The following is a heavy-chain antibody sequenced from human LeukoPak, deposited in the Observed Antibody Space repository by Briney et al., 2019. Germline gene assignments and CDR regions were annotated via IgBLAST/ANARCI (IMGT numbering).Heavy chain of an antibody. CDR3: AKWANDRLAFDI. V-gene: IGHV4-59*11. CDR1: GDSITSHY. D-gene: IGHD1-14*01. Sequence: SETLSLTCIVSGDSITSHYWNWIRQPPGKGLEWIGYVHHSGGTTYHPSLKSRVTMSVDTSKNHFSLKIISVTAADTAVYYCAKWANDRLAFDIWGQGTMVTVSS. CDR2: VHHSGGT. J-gene: IGHJ3*02.